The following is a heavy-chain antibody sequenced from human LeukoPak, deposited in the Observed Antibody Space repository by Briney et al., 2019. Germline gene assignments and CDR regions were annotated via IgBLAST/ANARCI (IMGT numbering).Heavy chain of an antibody. CDR1: GFTVSSNY. CDR3: ARAYYDFWSGYYPFDY. Sequence: GGSLRLSCAASGFTVSSNYMSWVRQAPGKGPEWVSVIYSGGSTYYADSVKGRFTISRDNSKNTLYLQMNSLRAEDTAVYYCARAYYDFWSGYYPFDYWGQGTLVTVSS. CDR2: IYSGGST. V-gene: IGHV3-53*01. J-gene: IGHJ4*02. D-gene: IGHD3-3*01.